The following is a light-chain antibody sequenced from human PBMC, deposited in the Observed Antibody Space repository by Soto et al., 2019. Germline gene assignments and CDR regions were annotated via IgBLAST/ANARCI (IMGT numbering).Light chain of an antibody. CDR2: EGT. Sequence: QSALTQPASVSGSPGQSITLSCTGTSSDVGAYNLVSWYQQYPGKAPRLIIYEGTKRPSGISHRFSGSKSDNTASLTISGLRAEDEAHYHCCSYAGSRTFVFGGGTKLTVL. V-gene: IGLV2-23*01. CDR1: SSDVGAYNL. J-gene: IGLJ3*02. CDR3: CSYAGSRTFV.